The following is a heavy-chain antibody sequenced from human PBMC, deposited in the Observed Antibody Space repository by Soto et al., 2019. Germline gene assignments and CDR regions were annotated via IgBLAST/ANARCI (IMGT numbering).Heavy chain of an antibody. V-gene: IGHV5-10-1*01. J-gene: IGHJ6*02. CDR2: IDPSDSYT. D-gene: IGHD2-21*02. CDR1: GYSFTIYW. Sequence: GESVKISCKGSGYSFTIYWISWVRQMPGKGLEWMGRIDPSDSYTNYSPSFQGHVTISADKSISTAYLQWSSLKASYTAMYYCARPPTSXCGGDCYTGYYYYGMDVWGQGTTVTVSS. CDR3: ARPPTSXCGGDCYTGYYYYGMDV.